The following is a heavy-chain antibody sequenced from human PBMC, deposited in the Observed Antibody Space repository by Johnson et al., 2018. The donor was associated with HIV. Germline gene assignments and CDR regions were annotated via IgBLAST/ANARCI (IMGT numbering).Heavy chain of an antibody. J-gene: IGHJ3*02. CDR2: IKEDGTEA. D-gene: IGHD1/OR15-1a*01. CDR3: ARELTPSRTATPSRTTGWFDAFDI. CDR1: GFTFSSYW. Sequence: VQLVESGRDLLQPGGSLRLSCAASGFTFSSYWMSWVRQAPGKWLEWVANIKEDGTEANYVDSVKGRFTISRDNAKNSVFLQMESLRAEDMAVYYCARELTPSRTATPSRTTGWFDAFDIWGQGTMVAVSS. V-gene: IGHV3-7*01.